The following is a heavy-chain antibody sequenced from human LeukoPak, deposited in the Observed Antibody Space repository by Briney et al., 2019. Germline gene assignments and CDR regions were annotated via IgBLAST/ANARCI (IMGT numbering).Heavy chain of an antibody. V-gene: IGHV3-30*03. J-gene: IGHJ3*02. Sequence: GGSLRLSCAASGFTFSSYGMHWVRQAPGKGLEWVAVISYDGSNKYYADSVKGRFTISRDNSKNTLYLQMNSLRAEDTAVYYCAGRKSSSFYAFDIWGQGTMVTVSS. CDR2: ISYDGSNK. CDR3: AGRKSSSFYAFDI. D-gene: IGHD6-13*01. CDR1: GFTFSSYG.